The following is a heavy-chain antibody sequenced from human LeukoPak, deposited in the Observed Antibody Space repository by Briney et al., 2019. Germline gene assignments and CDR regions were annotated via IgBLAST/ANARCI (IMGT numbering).Heavy chain of an antibody. CDR1: GFTFSSYA. CDR2: IRYDGSNK. J-gene: IGHJ3*02. V-gene: IGHV3-30*02. CDR3: AKDRYYGSGSYYRIDYAFDI. Sequence: GGSLRLSCAASGFTFSSYAMHWVRQAPGKGLEWVAFIRYDGSNKYYADSVKGRFTISRDNSKNTLYLQMNSLRAEDTAVYYCAKDRYYGSGSYYRIDYAFDIWGQGTMVTVSS. D-gene: IGHD3-10*01.